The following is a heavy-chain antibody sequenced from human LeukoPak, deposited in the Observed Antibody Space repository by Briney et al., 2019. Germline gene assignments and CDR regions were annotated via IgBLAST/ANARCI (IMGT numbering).Heavy chain of an antibody. CDR1: GGSFTDYY. J-gene: IGHJ5*02. CDR2: GNHSGTT. CDR3: ARAYNGYDYP. Sequence: PSETLSLTCAVYGGSFTDYYWSWIRQTPGKGLEWIGEGNHSGTTNYNPSLKSRVTISVDTSKNQFSLKVTSVTAANTALYYCARAYNGYDYPWGQGTLVTVSS. V-gene: IGHV4-34*01. D-gene: IGHD5-12*01.